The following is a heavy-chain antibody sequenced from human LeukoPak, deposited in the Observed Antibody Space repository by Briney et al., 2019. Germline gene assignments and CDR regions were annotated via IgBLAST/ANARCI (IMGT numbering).Heavy chain of an antibody. V-gene: IGHV3-7*01. CDR3: ARRRYSGSSQHFDY. Sequence: GGSLRLSCAASGFTFSSYWMSWVRQAPGKGLEWVGNIKQDGSETYYVDSVKGRFTISRDNAKNSLYLQMNSLRAEDTAVYYCARRRYSGSSQHFDYWGQGTLVTVSS. CDR1: GFTFSSYW. J-gene: IGHJ4*02. CDR2: IKQDGSET. D-gene: IGHD1-26*01.